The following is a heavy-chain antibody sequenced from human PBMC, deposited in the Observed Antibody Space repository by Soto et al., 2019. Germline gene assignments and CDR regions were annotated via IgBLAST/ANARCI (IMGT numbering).Heavy chain of an antibody. D-gene: IGHD1-7*01. V-gene: IGHV2-5*01. Sequence: QITLKESGPTLVKPTQTLTLTCTFSGFSLSTRGMGVGWIRQPPGRALELLAFIYWNDDKYYSPSLKSRLTITKDTSKNQVVLTMTNMDPVDTATYYCAYSHENWNFVNAFDFWGQGTMVTVSS. CDR3: AYSHENWNFVNAFDF. J-gene: IGHJ3*01. CDR1: GFSLSTRGMG. CDR2: IYWNDDK.